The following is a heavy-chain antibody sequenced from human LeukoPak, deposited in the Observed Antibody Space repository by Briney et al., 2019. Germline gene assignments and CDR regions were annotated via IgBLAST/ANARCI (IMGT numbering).Heavy chain of an antibody. J-gene: IGHJ6*03. Sequence: SETLSLTCTVSGGSISSYYWSWIRQPPGKGLEWIGYIYYSGSTNYNPSLKSRVTMSVDTSKNQFSLKLSSVTAADTAMYYCARGGITGTSNYMDVWGKGTTVTVSS. D-gene: IGHD1-20*01. CDR1: GGSISSYY. CDR2: IYYSGST. V-gene: IGHV4-59*12. CDR3: ARGGITGTSNYMDV.